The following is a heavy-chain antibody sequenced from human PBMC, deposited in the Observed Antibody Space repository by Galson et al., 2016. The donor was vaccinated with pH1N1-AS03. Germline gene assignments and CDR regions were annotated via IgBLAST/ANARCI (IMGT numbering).Heavy chain of an antibody. Sequence: LRLSCAASGFAFASYGMGWVRQAPGKGLEWVSGIGGGGGDSRYYTDSVKGRFTMSRDNSKNKLFLQMNSLRAEDTAIYYCVKAPQRYGHDAFDIWGQGTKVTVSS. CDR1: GFAFASYG. CDR2: IGGGGGDSR. J-gene: IGHJ3*02. V-gene: IGHV3-23*01. D-gene: IGHD4-17*01. CDR3: VKAPQRYGHDAFDI.